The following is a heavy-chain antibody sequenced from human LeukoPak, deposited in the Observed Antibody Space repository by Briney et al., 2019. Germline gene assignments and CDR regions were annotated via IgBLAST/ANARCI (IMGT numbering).Heavy chain of an antibody. D-gene: IGHD2-2*01. CDR1: GGSISSYY. CDR2: IYTSGST. J-gene: IGHJ6*03. V-gene: IGHV4-4*07. CDR3: AREAEDIVVVPAATYYYYYYMDV. Sequence: SETLSLTCTVSGGSISSYYCSWIRQPAGKGLEWIGRIYTSGSTNYNPSLKSRVTMSVDTSKNQFSLKLSSVTAADTAVYYCAREAEDIVVVPAATYYYYYYMDVWGKGTTVTVSS.